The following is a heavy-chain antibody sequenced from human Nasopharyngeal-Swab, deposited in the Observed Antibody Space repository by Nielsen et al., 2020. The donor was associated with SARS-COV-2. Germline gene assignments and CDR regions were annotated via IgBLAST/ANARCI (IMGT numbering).Heavy chain of an antibody. CDR3: ARGDLNWFDP. V-gene: IGHV1-18*01. CDR2: IGGYSGNT. D-gene: IGHD3-16*01. CDR1: GYTFTSYG. J-gene: IGHJ5*02. Sequence: ASVKVSCKASGYTFTSYGISWVRQAPGQGLEWLGWIGGYSGNTNYAQKVQGRVTMTRDTSTTTAYMELSSLRSEDTAVYYCARGDLNWFDPWGQGTLVTVSS.